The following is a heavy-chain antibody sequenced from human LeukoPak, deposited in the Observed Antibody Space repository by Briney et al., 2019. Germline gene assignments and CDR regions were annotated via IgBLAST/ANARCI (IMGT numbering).Heavy chain of an antibody. Sequence: GGSLRLSCAVSGFTFDDYGMSWVRQAPGKGLEWVSGINWNGGSIGYSDSVKGRFTISRDNVKNSLYLQMNSLRAEDTALYYCARGRSTFDYWGQGTLVTVSS. CDR3: ARGRSTFDY. CDR2: INWNGGSI. V-gene: IGHV3-20*04. CDR1: GFTFDDYG. J-gene: IGHJ4*02. D-gene: IGHD2-2*01.